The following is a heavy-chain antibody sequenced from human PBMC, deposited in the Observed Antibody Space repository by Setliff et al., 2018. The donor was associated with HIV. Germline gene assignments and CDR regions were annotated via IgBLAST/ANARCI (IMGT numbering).Heavy chain of an antibody. Sequence: SETLSLTCTVSGGSIRTEDVYWSWIRQAPGKGLEWIGHIYYSGTIYYNPSLKSRVTISVGSSYNHFSLKLSSVTAADTGVYYCAAATTLLSPRAWGQGTLVTVSS. D-gene: IGHD2-15*01. CDR1: GGSIRTEDVY. V-gene: IGHV4-30-4*01. CDR3: AAATTLLSPRA. CDR2: IYYSGTI. J-gene: IGHJ5*02.